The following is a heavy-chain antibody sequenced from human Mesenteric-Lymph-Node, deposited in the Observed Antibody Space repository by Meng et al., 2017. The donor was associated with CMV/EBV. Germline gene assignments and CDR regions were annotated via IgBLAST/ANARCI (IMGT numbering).Heavy chain of an antibody. CDR3: ARGLSDTLTGYYIYWFDT. V-gene: IGHV1-18*01. J-gene: IGHJ5*02. CDR2: ISAYNGHT. Sequence: LNSYVITWGRQAPGQGLEWMGWISAYNGHTNYAQKLQGRVTMTTDKSTSTAYMELTSLRSDDTAVYYCARGLSDTLTGYYIYWFDTWGQGTLVTVSS. D-gene: IGHD3-9*01. CDR1: LNSYV.